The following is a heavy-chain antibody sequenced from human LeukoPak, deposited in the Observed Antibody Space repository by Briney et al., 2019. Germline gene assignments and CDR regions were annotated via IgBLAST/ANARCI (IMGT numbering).Heavy chain of an antibody. D-gene: IGHD3-16*01. CDR1: GGTFSSYA. V-gene: IGHV1-69*05. CDR3: ARDLKGGAFDI. Sequence: ASVKVSCKASGGTFSSYASSWVRQAPGQGLEWMGGIIPIFGTANYAQKFQGRVTITTDESTSTAYMELSSLRSKDTAVYYCARDLKGGAFDIWGQGTMVTVSS. J-gene: IGHJ3*02. CDR2: IIPIFGTA.